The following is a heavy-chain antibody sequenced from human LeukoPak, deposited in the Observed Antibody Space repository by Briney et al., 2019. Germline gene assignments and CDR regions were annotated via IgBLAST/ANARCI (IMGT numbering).Heavy chain of an antibody. J-gene: IGHJ6*03. CDR3: ARVLSVATAGWAGYYMDV. Sequence: SETLSLTCTVSGGSISSSSYYWGWIRQPPGKGLEWIGSIYYSGSTYYNPSLKSRVTISVDTSKNQFSLKLSSVTAADTAVYYCARVLSVATAGWAGYYMDVWGKGTTVTVSS. V-gene: IGHV4-39*07. CDR1: GGSISSSSYY. D-gene: IGHD6-13*01. CDR2: IYYSGST.